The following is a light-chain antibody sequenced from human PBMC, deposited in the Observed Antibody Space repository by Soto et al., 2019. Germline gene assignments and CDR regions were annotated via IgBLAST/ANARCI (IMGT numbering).Light chain of an antibody. CDR2: EVN. J-gene: IGLJ2*01. Sequence: QSALTQPPSASGSPGQSVPISCTGTSSDVGRHNYVSWYQQHPGKAPKLLIFEVNKRPSGVPDRFSASTSGITASLTVSGLQPEDEAAYYCSSYTDTDNFVIFGGGTKLTVL. V-gene: IGLV2-8*01. CDR1: SSDVGRHNY. CDR3: SSYTDTDNFVI.